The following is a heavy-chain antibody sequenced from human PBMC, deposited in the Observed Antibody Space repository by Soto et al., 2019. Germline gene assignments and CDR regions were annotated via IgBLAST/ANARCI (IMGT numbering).Heavy chain of an antibody. Sequence: SETLSLTCTVSVSSISNYYWSWIRQPPGRGLEWIGHIFYSGSTNYNPALKSRVTISVDTSKSQFSLKLSSVTAADTAVYYCAKDSGYNYGYFRWFDPWGQGTLVT. CDR3: AKDSGYNYGYFRWFDP. CDR1: VSSISNYY. J-gene: IGHJ5*02. D-gene: IGHD5-18*01. V-gene: IGHV4-59*01. CDR2: IFYSGST.